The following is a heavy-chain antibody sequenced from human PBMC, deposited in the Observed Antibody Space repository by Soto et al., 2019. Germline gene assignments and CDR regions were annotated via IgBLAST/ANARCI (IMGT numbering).Heavy chain of an antibody. V-gene: IGHV1-3*01. D-gene: IGHD6-13*01. J-gene: IGHJ6*02. CDR2: INAGNGNT. CDR1: GYTFTSYA. Sequence: QVQLVQSGAEVKKPGASVKVSCKASGYTFTSYAMHWVRQAPGQRLEWMGWINAGNGNTKYSQKFQGRVTITRDTSASTAYVELSSLRSEDTAVYYCARDGATYSSSWAYYYYGMDVWGQGTTVTVSS. CDR3: ARDGATYSSSWAYYYYGMDV.